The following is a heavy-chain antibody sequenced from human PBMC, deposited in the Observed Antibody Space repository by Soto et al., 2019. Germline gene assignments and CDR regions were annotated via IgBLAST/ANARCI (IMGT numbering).Heavy chain of an antibody. CDR2: ISGSSSTI. CDR1: GLSLSTYS. CDR3: ARDPLWGTAMVLWYFDL. Sequence: GSLRLSCAASGLSLSTYSLNWVRQAPRKGLEWVSFISGSSSTIYYADSVKGRFTISRDNAKNSLYLQMNSLRAEDTAVYYCARDPLWGTAMVLWYFDLWGRGTLVTVSS. V-gene: IGHV3-48*01. J-gene: IGHJ2*01. D-gene: IGHD5-18*01.